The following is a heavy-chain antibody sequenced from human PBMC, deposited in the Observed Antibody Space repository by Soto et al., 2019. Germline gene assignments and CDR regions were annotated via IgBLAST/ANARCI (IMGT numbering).Heavy chain of an antibody. CDR3: ARDRSWIQLLGGGDYYYGMDV. J-gene: IGHJ6*02. CDR1: GYTFTGYY. Sequence: QVQLVQSGAEVKKPGASVKVSCKASGYTFTGYYMHWVRQAPGQGLEWMGWINPNSGGTNYAQKCQGWVTMTRDTSISTAYMELSRLRSDDTAVYYCARDRSWIQLLGGGDYYYGMDVWGQGTTVTVSS. D-gene: IGHD5-18*01. CDR2: INPNSGGT. V-gene: IGHV1-2*04.